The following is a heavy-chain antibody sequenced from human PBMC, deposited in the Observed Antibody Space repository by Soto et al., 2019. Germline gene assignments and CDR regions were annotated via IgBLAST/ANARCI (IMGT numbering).Heavy chain of an antibody. CDR1: SGSISRYY. CDR2: IYYSGST. CDR3: ARIVGTAGYDFWSGYPNWFGP. D-gene: IGHD3-3*01. V-gene: IGHV4-59*01. J-gene: IGHJ5*02. Sequence: PEETMSLTCTVSSGSISRYYSSWIRQPPGKGLEWIGYIYYSGSTNYSPSLKSRVTISVDTSKNQFSLKLSSVTAADTAVYYCARIVGTAGYDFWSGYPNWFGPWGQGTLVTVSS.